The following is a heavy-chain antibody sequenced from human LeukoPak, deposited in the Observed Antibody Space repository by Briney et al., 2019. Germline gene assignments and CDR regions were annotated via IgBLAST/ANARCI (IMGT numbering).Heavy chain of an antibody. V-gene: IGHV1-18*01. CDR2: ISAYNGDT. CDR1: GYTFTSYG. D-gene: IGHD6-19*01. J-gene: IGHJ4*02. CDR3: ARDFPGIAMAGTFDY. Sequence: ASVKVSCNASGYTFTSYGISWVRQALGQGLEWMGWISAYNGDTNYAQNLQGRVTMTTDTSTNTAYMELRSLRSDDTAVYYCARDFPGIAMAGTFDYWGQGTLVTVSS.